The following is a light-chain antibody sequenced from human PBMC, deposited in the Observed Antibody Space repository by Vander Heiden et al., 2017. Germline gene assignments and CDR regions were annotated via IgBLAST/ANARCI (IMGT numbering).Light chain of an antibody. V-gene: IGKV1-33*01. J-gene: IGKJ2*01. CDR2: DAS. CDR3: QQYAILPPT. Sequence: DIDMTQSPSSLAASVGDRVTIPCQASQDIGNYVNWYQQKPGKAPKLLIYDASKLEAGVPSRFSGSGSGTDFTVTINSLQPEDIATYYCQQYAILPPTFGRGTKLEI. CDR1: QDIGNY.